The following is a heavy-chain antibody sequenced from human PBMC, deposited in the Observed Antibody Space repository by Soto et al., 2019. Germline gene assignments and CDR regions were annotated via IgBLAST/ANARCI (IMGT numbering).Heavy chain of an antibody. J-gene: IGHJ6*02. CDR1: GDSVSSTSTA. D-gene: IGHD2-2*01. V-gene: IGHV6-1*01. CDR2: TYYRSKWYN. Sequence: QTLSRTLAISGDSVSSTSTAWNLIRESPSRGLEWLERTYYRSKWYNDYAVSVKSRITINPDTSKNQFSLQLNSVTPEDTAVYYCARDTHCSSTSCYSNGYYGMDVWGQGTTVTVSS. CDR3: ARDTHCSSTSCYSNGYYGMDV.